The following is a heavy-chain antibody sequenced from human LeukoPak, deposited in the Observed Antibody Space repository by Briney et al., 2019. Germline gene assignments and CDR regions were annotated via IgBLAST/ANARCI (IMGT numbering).Heavy chain of an antibody. CDR3: SGGIAAFARGY. Sequence: PSETLSLTCTVSGGSISTSRDYWGWIPPPPGTRLEWIGSIYYSGSTYYNPSLKSRVTISVDTSKNQSSLKLSSVTAADTAVYYCSGGIAAFARGYWGQGTLVTVSS. J-gene: IGHJ4*02. D-gene: IGHD6-13*01. CDR1: GGSISTSRDY. CDR2: IYYSGST. V-gene: IGHV4-39*01.